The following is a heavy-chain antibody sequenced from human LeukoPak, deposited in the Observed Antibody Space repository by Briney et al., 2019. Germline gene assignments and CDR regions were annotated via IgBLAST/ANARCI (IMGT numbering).Heavy chain of an antibody. D-gene: IGHD5-18*01. Sequence: GGSLRLSCAASGFTFSSYAMSWVRQAPGKGLEWVSAISGSGGSTYYADSVKGRFTISRDNSKNTLYLQMNSLRAEGTAVYYCARDGEYSYGSLDYWGQGTLVTVSS. J-gene: IGHJ4*02. CDR3: ARDGEYSYGSLDY. CDR1: GFTFSSYA. CDR2: ISGSGGST. V-gene: IGHV3-23*01.